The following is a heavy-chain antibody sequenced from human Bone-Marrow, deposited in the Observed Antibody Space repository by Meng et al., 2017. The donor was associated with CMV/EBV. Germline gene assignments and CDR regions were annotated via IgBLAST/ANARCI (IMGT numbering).Heavy chain of an antibody. CDR1: GFTFSSYS. J-gene: IGHJ3*02. Sequence: GESLKISCAASGFTFSSYSMNWVRQAPGKGLEWVSSISSSSSYIYYADSVKGRFTISRDNAKNSLYLQMNSLRAEDTAVYYCAGYCSSTSCHWYAFDIWGQGTTVTVSS. V-gene: IGHV3-21*01. D-gene: IGHD2-2*01. CDR3: AGYCSSTSCHWYAFDI. CDR2: ISSSSSYI.